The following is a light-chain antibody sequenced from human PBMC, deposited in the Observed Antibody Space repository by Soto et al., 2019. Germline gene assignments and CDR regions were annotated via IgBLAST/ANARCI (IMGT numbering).Light chain of an antibody. Sequence: DIVMTQSPDSLAVSLGERATINFKSSQIVLYSSNNKNYLAWYQQKPGQPPKLFIYWASTRESGVPDRFSGSGSGTDFTLTISSLQAEDVAAYYCQQYYSTPLTFGGGIKVDI. CDR1: QIVLYSSNNKNY. J-gene: IGKJ4*01. V-gene: IGKV4-1*01. CDR3: QQYYSTPLT. CDR2: WAS.